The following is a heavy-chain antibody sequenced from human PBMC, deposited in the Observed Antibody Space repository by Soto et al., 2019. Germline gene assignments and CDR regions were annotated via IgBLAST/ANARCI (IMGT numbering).Heavy chain of an antibody. V-gene: IGHV1-69*13. CDR2: IIPIFGTA. J-gene: IGHJ4*02. Sequence: GASVNVSCKASGGTFSSYAISWVRQAPGQGLEWMGGIIPIFGTANYAQKFQGRVTITADESTSTAYMELSSLRSEDTAVYYCAREIFGGNSDYWGQGTLVTVSS. CDR3: AREIFGGNSDY. D-gene: IGHD2-21*02. CDR1: GGTFSSYA.